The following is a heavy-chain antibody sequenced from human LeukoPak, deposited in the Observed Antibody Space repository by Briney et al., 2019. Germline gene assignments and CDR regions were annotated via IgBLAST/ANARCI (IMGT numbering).Heavy chain of an antibody. D-gene: IGHD1-1*01. J-gene: IGHJ3*02. CDR3: ARNERNDAFDI. Sequence: GGSLRLSCAASGFTFSDYHMSWIRQAPGKGLEWLSYISGSGSTIYYADSVKGRFTISRDNAKNSLYLQMNSLRAEDTAVYYCARNERNDAFDIWGQGAMVTVSS. CDR2: ISGSGSTI. V-gene: IGHV3-11*04. CDR1: GFTFSDYH.